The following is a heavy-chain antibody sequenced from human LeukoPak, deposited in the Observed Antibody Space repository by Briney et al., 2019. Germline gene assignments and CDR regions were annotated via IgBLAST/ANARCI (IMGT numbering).Heavy chain of an antibody. CDR3: ARAYYYASGTSIDY. D-gene: IGHD3-10*01. J-gene: IGHJ4*02. Sequence: SETLSLTCTVSGGSISSYYWSWIRQPPGKGLEWIGYIYYSGSTNYNPSLQSRVTISVDTSKNQFSLKLSSVTAADTAVYYCARAYYYASGTSIDYWGQGTLVTVSS. CDR1: GGSISSYY. V-gene: IGHV4-59*01. CDR2: IYYSGST.